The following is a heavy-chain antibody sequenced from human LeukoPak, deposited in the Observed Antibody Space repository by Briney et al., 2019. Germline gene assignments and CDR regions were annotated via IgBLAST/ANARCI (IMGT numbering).Heavy chain of an antibody. CDR3: TTGPSSGWTRDFDY. J-gene: IGHJ4*02. CDR2: IKSKTDGGTT. CDR1: GFTFSNAW. D-gene: IGHD6-19*01. Sequence: PGGSLRLSCAASGFTFSNAWMSWVRQAPGKGLEWVGRIKSKTDGGTTDYAAPVKGRFTISRDDSKNTLYLQINSLTTEDTAVYYCTTGPSSGWTRDFDYWGQGTLVTVSS. V-gene: IGHV3-15*01.